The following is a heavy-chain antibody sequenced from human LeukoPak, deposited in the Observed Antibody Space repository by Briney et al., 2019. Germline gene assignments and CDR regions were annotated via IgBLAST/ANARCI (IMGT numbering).Heavy chain of an antibody. J-gene: IGHJ4*02. CDR3: ARDADYGGAVSLIDY. Sequence: GGSLRLSCAASGSTFSSYGMHWVRQAPGKGLEWVAVIWYDGSNKYYADSVKGRFTISRDNSKNTLYLQMNSLRAEDTAVYYCARDADYGGAVSLIDYWGQGTLVTVSS. D-gene: IGHD4-23*01. CDR2: IWYDGSNK. V-gene: IGHV3-33*01. CDR1: GSTFSSYG.